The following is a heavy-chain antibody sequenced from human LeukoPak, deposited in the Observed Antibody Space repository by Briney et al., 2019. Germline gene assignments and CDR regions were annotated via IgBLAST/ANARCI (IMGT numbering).Heavy chain of an antibody. CDR3: ARDHLWFGESVDYFDY. V-gene: IGHV3-30-3*01. CDR2: ISYDGSNK. D-gene: IGHD3-10*01. Sequence: GGSLRLSCAASGFTFSSYAMHWVRQAPGKGLEWVAVISYDGSNKYYTDSVKGRFTISRDNSKNTLYLQMNSLRAEDTAVYYCARDHLWFGESVDYFDYWAQGTLVTVSS. CDR1: GFTFSSYA. J-gene: IGHJ4*02.